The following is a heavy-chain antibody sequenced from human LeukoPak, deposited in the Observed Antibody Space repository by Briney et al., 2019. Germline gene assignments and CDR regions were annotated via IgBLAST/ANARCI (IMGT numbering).Heavy chain of an antibody. CDR2: VYYSGTT. CDR3: ARGTLYSGWSYYFDD. V-gene: IGHV4-39*07. D-gene: IGHD6-19*01. Sequence: SETLSLTCTVSGGSISSSSYYWGWVRQPPGKALEWIGSVYYSGTTSSNPSLKSRVTISVDMSKNEFSLRLRSVTAADTAMYYCARGTLYSGWSYYFDDWGQGNQVTVSS. CDR1: GGSISSSSYY. J-gene: IGHJ4*02.